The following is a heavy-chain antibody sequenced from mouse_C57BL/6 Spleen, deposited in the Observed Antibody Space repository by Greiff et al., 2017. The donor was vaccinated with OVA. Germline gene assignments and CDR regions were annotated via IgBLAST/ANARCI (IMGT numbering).Heavy chain of an antibody. Sequence: VQLQQSGPELVKPGASVKIPCKASGYTFTDYNMDWVKQSHGKSLEWIGDIDPNNGGTIYNQKFKGKATLTVDKSSSTAYMELRSLTSEDTAVYYCARWVDGYLDYWGQGTTLTVSS. D-gene: IGHD2-3*01. J-gene: IGHJ2*01. CDR1: GYTFTDYN. CDR3: ARWVDGYLDY. CDR2: IDPNNGGT. V-gene: IGHV1-18*01.